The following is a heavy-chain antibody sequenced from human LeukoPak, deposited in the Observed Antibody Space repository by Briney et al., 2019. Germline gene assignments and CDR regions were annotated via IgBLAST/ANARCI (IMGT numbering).Heavy chain of an antibody. J-gene: IGHJ6*02. Sequence: PGGSLRLSCAGSGFTFSGYEMNWVRQAPGKGLEWVSYISSSGRTKFYADSVKGRFTISRDNAKNSLYLHMNSLRADNTAVYYSAKDDSRAPYGDDGRDYGMDVWGRGTAVTVS. CDR3: AKDDSRAPYGDDGRDYGMDV. CDR1: GFTFSGYE. D-gene: IGHD4-17*01. V-gene: IGHV3-48*03. CDR2: ISSSGRTK.